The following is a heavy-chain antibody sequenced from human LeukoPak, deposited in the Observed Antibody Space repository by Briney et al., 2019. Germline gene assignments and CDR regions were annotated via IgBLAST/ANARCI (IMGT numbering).Heavy chain of an antibody. V-gene: IGHV1-24*01. CDR2: FDPEDGET. Sequence: ASVKISCKVSGYTLTELSMHWVRQAPGKGLEWMGGFDPEDGETIYAQKFQGRVTMTEDTSTDTAYMELSSLRSEDTAVYYCATGGRIVGAYFDYWGQGTLVTVSS. J-gene: IGHJ4*02. CDR1: GYTLTELS. D-gene: IGHD1-26*01. CDR3: ATGGRIVGAYFDY.